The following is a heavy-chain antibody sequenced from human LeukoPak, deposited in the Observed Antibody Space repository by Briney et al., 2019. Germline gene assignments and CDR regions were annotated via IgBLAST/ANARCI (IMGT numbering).Heavy chain of an antibody. CDR1: GGSFSGYY. J-gene: IGHJ5*02. CDR2: INHSGST. Sequence: PSETLSLTCAVYGGSFSGYYWSWIRQPPGKGLEWIGEINHSGSTYYNPSLKSRVIISVDTSKNQFSLKLNSVTAADTAVYYCASYGSGSYRFDPWGQGTLVTVSS. V-gene: IGHV4-34*09. D-gene: IGHD3-10*01. CDR3: ASYGSGSYRFDP.